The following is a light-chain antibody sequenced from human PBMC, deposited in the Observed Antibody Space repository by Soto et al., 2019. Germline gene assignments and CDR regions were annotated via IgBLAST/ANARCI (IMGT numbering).Light chain of an antibody. Sequence: QSALTQPASVSGSPGQSITISCTGSGSDVGGYKYVSWYQQHPGKAPKLMIYGVSSRPSGVSNRFSGSKSGNTASLTISGLQAEDEGDYYCSSYTSSTTLVFGGGTQLTVL. CDR2: GVS. CDR3: SSYTSSTTLV. J-gene: IGLJ2*01. V-gene: IGLV2-14*01. CDR1: GSDVGGYKY.